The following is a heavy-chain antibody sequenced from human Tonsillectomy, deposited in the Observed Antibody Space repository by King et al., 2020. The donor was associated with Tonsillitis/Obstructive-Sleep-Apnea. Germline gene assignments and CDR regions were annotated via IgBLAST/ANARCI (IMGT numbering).Heavy chain of an antibody. CDR2: ISSSSENI. V-gene: IGHV3-48*02. CDR3: ARDPLTTAHYFDS. D-gene: IGHD4/OR15-4a*01. CDR1: GFTFSSYS. J-gene: IGHJ4*02. Sequence: VQLVESGGGLVQPGGSLRLSCAASGFTFSSYSLNWVRQAPGTGLEWVSYISSSSENIYYADSVRGRFTISRDNAKNSVYLQMNSLRDEDTAVYYCARDPLTTAHYFDSWGQGTLVTVSS.